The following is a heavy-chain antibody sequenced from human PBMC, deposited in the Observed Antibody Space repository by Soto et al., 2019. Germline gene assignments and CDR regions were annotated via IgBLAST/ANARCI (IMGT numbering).Heavy chain of an antibody. CDR3: ARAAGWLDP. J-gene: IGHJ5*02. CDR1: GFTFSDFY. Sequence: QVQLVESGGGLVKPGGSLRLSCAASGFTFSDFYMTWIRQAPGKGLEWVSYISSTGNTISYADSVKGRFTISRDNANNLVYLQMTSLRADDTAVYYCARAAGWLDPWGQGTLVTVSS. V-gene: IGHV3-11*01. CDR2: ISSTGNTI.